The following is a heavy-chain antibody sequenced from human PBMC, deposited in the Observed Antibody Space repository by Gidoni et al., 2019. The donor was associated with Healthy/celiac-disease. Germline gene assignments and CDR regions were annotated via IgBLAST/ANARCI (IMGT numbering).Heavy chain of an antibody. CDR1: GGTFSSYA. V-gene: IGHV1-69*01. J-gene: IGHJ4*02. D-gene: IGHD5-12*01. CDR2: IIPIFGTA. Sequence: QVQLVQSGAEVKKPGSSVKVSCKASGGTFSSYAISWVRQAPGQGLEWMGGIIPIFGTANYAQKFQGRVTITADESTSTAYMELSSLRSEDTAVYYCAISPSQIVATLIYFDYWGQGTLVTVSS. CDR3: AISPSQIVATLIYFDY.